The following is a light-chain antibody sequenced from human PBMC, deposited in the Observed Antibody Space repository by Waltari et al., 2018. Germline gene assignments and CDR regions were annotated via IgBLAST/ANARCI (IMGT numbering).Light chain of an antibody. J-gene: IGLJ3*02. CDR1: NIASES. CDR3: QLWDTSNDRVV. CDR2: ECS. V-gene: IGLV3-21*02. Sequence: LSQPPSMSVAPGQTARITCGGNNIASESVHWYQQKPGQAPLVVLYECSALPSGIPRRFSSSNSGNKATLTISRVEAGDEADYYCQLWDTSNDRVVFGGGT.